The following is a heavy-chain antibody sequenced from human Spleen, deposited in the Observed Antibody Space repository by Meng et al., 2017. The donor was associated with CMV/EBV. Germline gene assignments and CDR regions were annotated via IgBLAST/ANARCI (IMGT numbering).Heavy chain of an antibody. D-gene: IGHD6-6*01. CDR3: ARGIAARQGAFDI. Sequence: KASGGTFSSYATSWVRQAPGQGLEWMGGIIPIFGTANYAQKFQGRVTITTDESTSTAYMELSSLRSEDTAVYYCARGIAARQGAFDIWGQGTMVTVSS. CDR1: GGTFSSYA. V-gene: IGHV1-69*05. CDR2: IIPIFGTA. J-gene: IGHJ3*02.